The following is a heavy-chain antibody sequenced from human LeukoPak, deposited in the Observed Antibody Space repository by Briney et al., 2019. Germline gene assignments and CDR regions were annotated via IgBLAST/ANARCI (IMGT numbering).Heavy chain of an antibody. CDR2: INHSGST. J-gene: IGHJ4*02. D-gene: IGHD3-16*01. CDR1: GGSFSGYY. V-gene: IGHV4-34*01. CDR3: ARRGGFFDF. Sequence: SETLSLTCAVYGGSFSGYYWSWIRQPPGKGLEWIGEINHSGSTNYNPSLKSRVTISVDTSKNQFSLRLSSVTAADTAFYYCARRGGFFDFWGQGTLVTVSS.